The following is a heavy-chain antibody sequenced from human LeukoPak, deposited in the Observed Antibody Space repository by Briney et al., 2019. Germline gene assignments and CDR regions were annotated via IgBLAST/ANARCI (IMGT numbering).Heavy chain of an antibody. CDR1: GFTFSSYW. Sequence: GRSLRLSCAASGFTFSSYWMSWVRQAPGKGLEWVANIKQDGSEKYYVDSVKGRFTISRDNAKNSLYLQMNSLRAEDTAVYYCARDRGGGISIPDWFDPWGQGTLVTVSS. CDR2: IKQDGSEK. D-gene: IGHD2-8*02. CDR3: ARDRGGGISIPDWFDP. J-gene: IGHJ5*02. V-gene: IGHV3-7*01.